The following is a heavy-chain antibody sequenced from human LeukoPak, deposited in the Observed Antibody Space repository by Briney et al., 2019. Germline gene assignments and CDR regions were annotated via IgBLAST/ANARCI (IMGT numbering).Heavy chain of an antibody. D-gene: IGHD3-22*01. V-gene: IGHV3-74*01. J-gene: IGHJ4*02. CDR3: ARAVYDSKDY. CDR2: INSDGSST. CDR1: GFTFNSYW. Sequence: PGGSLRLSCAASGFTFNSYWMHWVRQAAGKGLVWVSRINSDGSSTSYADSVKGRFTISRDNAKNTLYLEMNSLRAEDTAVYYCARAVYDSKDYWGQGTLVTVSS.